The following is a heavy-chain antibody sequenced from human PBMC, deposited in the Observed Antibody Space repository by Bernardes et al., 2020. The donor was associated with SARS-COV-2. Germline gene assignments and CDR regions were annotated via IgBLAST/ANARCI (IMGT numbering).Heavy chain of an antibody. J-gene: IGHJ6*02. CDR1: GYTFATYG. D-gene: IGHD3-9*01. V-gene: IGHV1-18*04. CDR2: IRGHNGNT. Sequence: ASVKVSCEASGYTFATYGISWVRQAPGQGLEWMGWIRGHNGNTDYAQKFQGRVTMTTDTSTSTAYMELRSLRSDDAAVYYCARRGSDIFTGYLHYYGMDVWGQGTTVTVSS. CDR3: ARRGSDIFTGYLHYYGMDV.